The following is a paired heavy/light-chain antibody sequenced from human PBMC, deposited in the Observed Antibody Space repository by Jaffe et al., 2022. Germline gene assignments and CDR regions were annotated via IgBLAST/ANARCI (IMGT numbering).Light chain of an antibody. J-gene: IGKJ1*01. Sequence: DIVMTQSPATLSVSPGERATLSCRASQSVKSDLAWYQRKPGQVPRLLIFRASARATGVPARFSGSGSGTEFTLTISGLQSEDFAIYYCQQYDNWPPTFGQGTKVEIK. CDR1: QSVKSD. CDR2: RAS. CDR3: QQYDNWPPT. V-gene: IGKV3-15*01.
Heavy chain of an antibody. CDR2: ISGSGDDT. J-gene: IGHJ5*02. CDR1: GFTFSGYV. CDR3: AKGRPFDAWSGYMPNGWFDP. Sequence: EVQLQESGGGLVEPGGSLRLSCLASGFTFSGYVMTWVRQTPGEGLEWVSSISGSGDDTKYADSVKGRFTLSRDNGKNTLFLDMNSLRVEDTALYFCAKGRPFDAWSGYMPNGWFDPWGQGTLVTVSS. V-gene: IGHV3-23*01. D-gene: IGHD3-3*01.